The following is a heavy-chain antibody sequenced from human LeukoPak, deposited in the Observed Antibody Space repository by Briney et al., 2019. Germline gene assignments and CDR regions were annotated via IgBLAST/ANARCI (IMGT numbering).Heavy chain of an antibody. CDR3: ARGDDNGIFDY. Sequence: ASVKVSCKASGYTLISYYMHWVRQAPGQGLEWMGIINPSGDSTSYARKFQGRVTMTRDTSTTTVYMELSSLRSEDTAVYYCARGDDNGIFDYWGQGTLVTVSS. J-gene: IGHJ4*02. CDR1: GYTLISYY. CDR2: INPSGDST. V-gene: IGHV1-46*01. D-gene: IGHD1-1*01.